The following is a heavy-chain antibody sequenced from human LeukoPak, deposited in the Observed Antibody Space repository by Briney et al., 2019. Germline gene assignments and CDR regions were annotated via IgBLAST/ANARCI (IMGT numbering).Heavy chain of an antibody. Sequence: SVKVSCKASGGTFSSYAISWVRQAPGQGLEWMGGIIPIFGTANYAQKFQGRLTITTDESTSTAYMELSSLRSEDTAVYYCARVLGGITIFGVAQGAFDIWGQGTMVTVSS. J-gene: IGHJ3*02. CDR2: IIPIFGTA. CDR3: ARVLGGITIFGVAQGAFDI. CDR1: GGTFSSYA. V-gene: IGHV1-69*05. D-gene: IGHD3-3*01.